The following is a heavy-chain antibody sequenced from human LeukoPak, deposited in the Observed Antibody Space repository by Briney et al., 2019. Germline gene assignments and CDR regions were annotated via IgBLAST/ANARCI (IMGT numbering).Heavy chain of an antibody. V-gene: IGHV4-38-2*02. CDR3: ARDRNLNGERWFDP. Sequence: SETLSLTCTVSGASISSGYYWGWIRQPPGKGLEWIGSIYHSGSTYYNPSLKSRVTISVDTSKNQFSLKLTSVTAADTAIYYCARDRNLNGERWFDPWGQGILVTVSS. J-gene: IGHJ5*02. CDR1: GASISSGYY. D-gene: IGHD4-17*01. CDR2: IYHSGST.